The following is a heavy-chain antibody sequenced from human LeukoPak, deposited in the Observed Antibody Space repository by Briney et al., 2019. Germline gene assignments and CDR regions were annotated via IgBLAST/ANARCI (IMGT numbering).Heavy chain of an antibody. V-gene: IGHV4-59*13. CDR3: AGLYSGYDYVDY. D-gene: IGHD5-12*01. Sequence: PSETLSLTCTVSGGSISSYYWSWIRQPPGKGLEWIGYIYHSGSTNYNPSLKSRVTISVDTSKNQFSLKLSSVTAADTAVYYCAGLYSGYDYVDYWGQGTLVTVSS. CDR2: IYHSGST. J-gene: IGHJ4*02. CDR1: GGSISSYY.